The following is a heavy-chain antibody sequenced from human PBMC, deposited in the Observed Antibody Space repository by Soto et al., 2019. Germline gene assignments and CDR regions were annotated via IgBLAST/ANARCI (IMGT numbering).Heavy chain of an antibody. CDR1: GGSIRTYY. V-gene: IGHV4-59*01. J-gene: IGHJ4*02. Sequence: SETLSLTCTVSGGSIRTYYWNWIRQPPGKGLEWIGYMYYGGSTNYNPSLKSRVTVSGDTSKNDFSLKLTSVTAADTAVYYCARSTGYGDSYFDFWGQGTLVTVSS. D-gene: IGHD4-17*01. CDR2: MYYGGST. CDR3: ARSTGYGDSYFDF.